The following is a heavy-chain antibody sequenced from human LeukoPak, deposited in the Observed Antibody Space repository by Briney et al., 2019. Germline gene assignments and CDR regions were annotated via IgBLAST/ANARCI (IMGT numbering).Heavy chain of an antibody. D-gene: IGHD1-26*01. CDR2: INWNGGST. CDR1: GFTFDDYG. V-gene: IGHV3-20*01. CDR3: ARGTQWELLSPFDY. J-gene: IGHJ4*02. Sequence: GGALRLSCAASGFTFDDYGMSWGRQAPGKGLESGSGINWNGGSTGYADSVKGRFTISRDNAKNPLYLQMNSLRAEDTALYHCARGTQWELLSPFDYWGQGTLVTVSS.